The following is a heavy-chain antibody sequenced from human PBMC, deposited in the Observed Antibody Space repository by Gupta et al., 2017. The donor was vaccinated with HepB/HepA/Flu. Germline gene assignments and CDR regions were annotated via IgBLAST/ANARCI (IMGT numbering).Heavy chain of an antibody. D-gene: IGHD6-19*01. CDR2: ISSSSSYI. CDR3: ARDHKRRALYSSGWYLGDY. CDR1: GFTFSSYR. J-gene: IGHJ4*02. V-gene: IGHV3-21*01. Sequence: EVQLVESGGGLVKPGGSLRISCAASGFTFSSYRMNWVRQAPGKGLEWVSSISSSSSYIYYADSVKGRFTISRDNAKNSLYLQMNSLRAEDTAVYYCARDHKRRALYSSGWYLGDYWGQGTLVTVSS.